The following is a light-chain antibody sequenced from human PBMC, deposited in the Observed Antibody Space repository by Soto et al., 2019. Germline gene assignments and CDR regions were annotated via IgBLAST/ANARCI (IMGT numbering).Light chain of an antibody. CDR1: QSIATY. J-gene: IGKJ5*01. Sequence: EIVLTQSPATLSLSPGERANLSCRASQSIATYLGWYQQKPGQAPRPLIYSASNRANGIPPRFSGSGSGTEFTLTITSLQAEDCAVYYCQQYYNWPRTFGQGTRLEIK. CDR2: SAS. CDR3: QQYYNWPRT. V-gene: IGKV3D-15*01.